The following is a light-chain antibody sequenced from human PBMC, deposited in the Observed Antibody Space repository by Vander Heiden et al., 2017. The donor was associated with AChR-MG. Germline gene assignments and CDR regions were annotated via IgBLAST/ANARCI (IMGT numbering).Light chain of an antibody. V-gene: IGLV2-14*03. J-gene: IGLJ2*01. CDR3: HSYEASRNPGV. Sequence: QSALTQPASVSASPGQSITISCTGTSSDVRGYDYVSWYQQHPGKAPNLLIFCGRNRPPGVSNRLFGSKAASTASLTISGPQPEDEADYYWHSYEASRNPGVFGGGTKLNGL. CDR1: SSDVRGYDY. CDR2: CGR.